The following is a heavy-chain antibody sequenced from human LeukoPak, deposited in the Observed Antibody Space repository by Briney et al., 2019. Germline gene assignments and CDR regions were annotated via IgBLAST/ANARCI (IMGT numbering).Heavy chain of an antibody. Sequence: GGSLGLSCAASGFTFDDYAMHWVRQAPGKGLEWVSGISWNSGSIGYADSVKGRSTISRDNAKNSLYLQMNSLRAEDTALYYCAKGISGWYGSSFDYWGQGTLVTVSS. D-gene: IGHD6-19*01. CDR3: AKGISGWYGSSFDY. CDR2: ISWNSGSI. CDR1: GFTFDDYA. J-gene: IGHJ4*02. V-gene: IGHV3-9*01.